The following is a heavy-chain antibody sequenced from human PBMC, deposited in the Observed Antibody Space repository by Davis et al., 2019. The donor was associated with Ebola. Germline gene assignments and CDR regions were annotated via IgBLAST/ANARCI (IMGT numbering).Heavy chain of an antibody. CDR1: GYNFPTYW. D-gene: IGHD3-10*01. V-gene: IGHV5-51*01. Sequence: GGSLRLSCKGSGYNFPTYWIGWVRQMPGKGLEWMGVIYPGDSDTRYSPSFQGQVTISADKSISTAYLQWSSLKASDTAMYYCARSIQTMAYFDYWGQGTLVTVSS. CDR2: IYPGDSDT. CDR3: ARSIQTMAYFDY. J-gene: IGHJ4*02.